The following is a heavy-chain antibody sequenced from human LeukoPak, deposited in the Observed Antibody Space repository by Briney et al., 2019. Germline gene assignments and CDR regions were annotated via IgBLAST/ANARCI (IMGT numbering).Heavy chain of an antibody. V-gene: IGHV4-59*08. Sequence: SETLSLTCSVSGGSISSYYWSWIRQPPGKGLEWIGYIYYSGSTNYNPSLKSRVTISVDTSKNQFSLKLSSVTAADTAVYYCVRELKTTWIHRGDAFDIWGQGTMVTVSS. J-gene: IGHJ3*02. D-gene: IGHD5-18*01. CDR3: VRELKTTWIHRGDAFDI. CDR1: GGSISSYY. CDR2: IYYSGST.